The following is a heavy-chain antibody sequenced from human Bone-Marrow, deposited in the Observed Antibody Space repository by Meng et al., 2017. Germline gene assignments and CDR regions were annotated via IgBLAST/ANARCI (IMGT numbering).Heavy chain of an antibody. Sequence: SETLSLTCAVYGGSFSGYYWSWIRQPPGKGLEWIGEINHSGSTNYNPSLKSRVTISVDTSKNQFTLKLSSVTAADTAVYYCARAIRFQPRRGFDYWGKGTLVTVSS. CDR3: ARAIRFQPRRGFDY. D-gene: IGHD3-3*01. CDR2: INHSGST. J-gene: IGHJ4*02. CDR1: GGSFSGYY. V-gene: IGHV4-34*01.